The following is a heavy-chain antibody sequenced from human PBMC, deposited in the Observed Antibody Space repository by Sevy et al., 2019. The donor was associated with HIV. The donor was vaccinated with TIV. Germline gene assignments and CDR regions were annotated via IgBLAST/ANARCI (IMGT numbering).Heavy chain of an antibody. V-gene: IGHV3-23*01. D-gene: IGHD2-15*01. CDR3: AKGYCDGGSCPRDYYYYGMDV. Sequence: GGSLSLSCAASGFTFSTYAMNWVRQAPGKGLEWVSSISRSGRSTYSADSVEGRFTISRDNFKNTLYLQLTSLRVDDTAVYYCAKGYCDGGSCPRDYYYYGMDVWGQGTTATVSS. CDR2: ISRSGRST. J-gene: IGHJ6*02. CDR1: GFTFSTYA.